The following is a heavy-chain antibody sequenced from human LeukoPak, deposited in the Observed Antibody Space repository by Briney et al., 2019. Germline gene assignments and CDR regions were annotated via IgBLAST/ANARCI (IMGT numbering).Heavy chain of an antibody. V-gene: IGHV3-13*01. CDR3: AREKLGSGFWYFDL. CDR2: ISTSGDT. D-gene: IGHD3-10*01. J-gene: IGHJ2*01. Sequence: GGSLRPSCAASAFTFGGYDMHWVRQGTGRGLEWVSGISTSGDTHYADSVKGRFTISRENAKNSLYLQMNSLRAGDTAVYYCAREKLGSGFWYFDLWGRGTLVTVSS. CDR1: AFTFGGYD.